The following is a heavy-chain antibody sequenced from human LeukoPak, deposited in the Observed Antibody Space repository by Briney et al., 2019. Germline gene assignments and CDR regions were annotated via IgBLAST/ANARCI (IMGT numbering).Heavy chain of an antibody. CDR1: GGSISSSSYY. CDR2: VHSGGTT. D-gene: IGHD1-26*01. V-gene: IGHV4-61*05. J-gene: IGHJ6*03. CDR3: ARDNGSGYTKGYEHYYYYLDV. Sequence: SETLSLTCTVSGGSISSSSYYWGWIRQPPGKGLEWIGRVHSGGTTNYNPSLMSRVTLSIDKSKKHISLRLTSVTAADTALYYCARDNGSGYTKGYEHYYYYLDVWGKGATVTVSS.